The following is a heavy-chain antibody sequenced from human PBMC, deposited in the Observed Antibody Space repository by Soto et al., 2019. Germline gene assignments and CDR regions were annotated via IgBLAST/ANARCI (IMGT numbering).Heavy chain of an antibody. D-gene: IGHD2-2*01. CDR2: INHSGST. Sequence: SETLSLTCAVYGGSFSGFYWSWIRQPPGKGLEWIGEINHSGSTNYNPSLKSRVTISVDTSKNQFSLKLSSVTAADTAVYYCARQHCSSTSCYFDSWGQGTLVTVSS. CDR1: GGSFSGFY. J-gene: IGHJ5*01. V-gene: IGHV4-34*01. CDR3: ARQHCSSTSCYFDS.